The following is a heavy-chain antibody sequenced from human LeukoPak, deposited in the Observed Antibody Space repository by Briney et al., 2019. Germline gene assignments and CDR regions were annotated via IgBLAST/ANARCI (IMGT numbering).Heavy chain of an antibody. CDR3: ARPLGDGYNLAY. CDR1: GFTFSSYW. CDR2: INSDGSST. J-gene: IGHJ4*02. V-gene: IGHV3-74*01. Sequence: PGGSLRLSCAASGFTFSSYWMHWARQAPGKGLVWVSRINSDGSSTSYADSVKGRFTISRDNAKNTLYLQMNSLRAEDTAVYYCARPLGDGYNLAYWGQGTLVTVSS. D-gene: IGHD5-12*01.